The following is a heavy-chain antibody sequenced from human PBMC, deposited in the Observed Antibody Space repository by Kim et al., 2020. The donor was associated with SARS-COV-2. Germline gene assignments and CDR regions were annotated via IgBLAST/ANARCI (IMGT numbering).Heavy chain of an antibody. Sequence: ASVKVSCKASGYTFTSYGISWVRQAPGQGLEWIGWISAYNGNTNYAQKLQGRVTMTTDTSTSTAYMELRSLRSDDTAVYYCAALAAAGFSSTRSGRELGIDYWGQGTLVTVSS. J-gene: IGHJ4*02. V-gene: IGHV1-18*01. D-gene: IGHD6-13*01. CDR1: GYTFTSYG. CDR2: ISAYNGNT. CDR3: AALAAAGFSSTRSGRELGIDY.